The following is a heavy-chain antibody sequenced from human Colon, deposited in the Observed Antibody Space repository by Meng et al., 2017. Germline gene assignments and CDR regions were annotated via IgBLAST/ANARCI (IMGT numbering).Heavy chain of an antibody. CDR2: IQSGGTT. CDR3: ARDPGYGDPRDY. V-gene: IGHV3-66*02. J-gene: IGHJ4*02. D-gene: IGHD4-17*01. CDR1: GLTVSSNY. Sequence: EVQLVESGGGLVQPGGSLRLSCAASGLTVSSNYMSWARQAPGKGLEWLSFIQSGGTTYYADSVKGRFTISRDNSKNTVHLQMNSLRTEDTAVYYCARDPGYGDPRDYWGQGTLVTVSS.